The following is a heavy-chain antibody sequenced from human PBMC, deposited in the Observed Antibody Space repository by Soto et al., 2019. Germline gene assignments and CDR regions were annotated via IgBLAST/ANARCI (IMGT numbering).Heavy chain of an antibody. CDR2: ISYSGNT. Sequence: SETLSLTCTVSGGSISNFYWSWIRQPPGKGLEWIGYISYSGNTNYNPSLKSRVSISVDTSKNQLSLNLTSVTAADTAVYYCARAPMVLSRSYFNSWGQGTPVTVSS. CDR3: ARAPMVLSRSYFNS. D-gene: IGHD2-8*01. CDR1: GGSISNFY. J-gene: IGHJ4*02. V-gene: IGHV4-59*01.